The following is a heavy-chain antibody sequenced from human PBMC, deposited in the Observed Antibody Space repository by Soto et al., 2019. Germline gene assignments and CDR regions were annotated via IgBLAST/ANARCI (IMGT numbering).Heavy chain of an antibody. V-gene: IGHV3-23*01. D-gene: IGHD2-2*01. J-gene: IGHJ4*02. CDR3: AKDGWVGYSDTVVVPAALDY. CDR2: ISGSGGST. CDR1: GFTFSSYA. Sequence: GGSLRLSCAASGFTFSSYAMSWVRQAPGKGLEWVSAISGSGGSTYYADSVKGRFTISRDNSKNTLYLQMNSLRAEDTAVYYCAKDGWVGYSDTVVVPAALDYWGQGTLVTVSS.